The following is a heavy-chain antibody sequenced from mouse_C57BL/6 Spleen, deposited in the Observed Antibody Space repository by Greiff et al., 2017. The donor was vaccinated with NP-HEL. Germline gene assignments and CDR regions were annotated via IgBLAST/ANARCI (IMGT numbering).Heavy chain of an antibody. J-gene: IGHJ2*01. V-gene: IGHV1-82*01. CDR3: AREGASYYFDY. Sequence: QVQLQQSGPELVKPGASVKISCKASGYAFSSSWMNWVKQRPGKGLEWIGRIYPGDGDTNYNGKFKGKATLTADKSSSTAYMQLSSLTSEDSAVYFCAREGASYYFDYGGQGTTLTVSS. CDR1: GYAFSSSW. D-gene: IGHD6-1*01. CDR2: IYPGDGDT.